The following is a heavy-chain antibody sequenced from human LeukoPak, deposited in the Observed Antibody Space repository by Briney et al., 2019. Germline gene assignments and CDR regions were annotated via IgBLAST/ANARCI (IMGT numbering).Heavy chain of an antibody. Sequence: PGRSLRLSCAASGFTFSSYGMHWVRQAPGKGLEWVAVIWYDGSNKYYADSVKGRFTISRDNSKNTLYLQMNSLRAEDTAVYYCARGRYDFWSGYYSVYSDYWGQGTLVTVSS. V-gene: IGHV3-33*01. CDR1: GFTFSSYG. J-gene: IGHJ4*02. D-gene: IGHD3-3*01. CDR3: ARGRYDFWSGYYSVYSDY. CDR2: IWYDGSNK.